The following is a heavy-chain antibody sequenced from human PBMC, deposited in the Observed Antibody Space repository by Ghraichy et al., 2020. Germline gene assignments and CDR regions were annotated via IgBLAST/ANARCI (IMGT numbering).Heavy chain of an antibody. CDR3: ARGSTVVRFYYYDGMDV. D-gene: IGHD4-23*01. Sequence: LSLTCVGSGFTFNAYSMNWVRQSPGKGLEWVSYITGSSRTKSYADSVKGRFTISRDNARNSLYLQMNSLRDEDTAVYYCARGSTVVRFYYYDGMDVWGQATTVTVSS. CDR1: GFTFNAYS. J-gene: IGHJ6*02. CDR2: ITGSSRTK. V-gene: IGHV3-48*02.